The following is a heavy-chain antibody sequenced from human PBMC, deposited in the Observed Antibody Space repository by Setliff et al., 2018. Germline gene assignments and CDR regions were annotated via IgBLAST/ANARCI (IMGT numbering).Heavy chain of an antibody. D-gene: IGHD6-19*01. J-gene: IGHJ3*02. V-gene: IGHV3-7*01. CDR3: ARLAVADRGFDI. CDR1: GFTFSNYL. CDR2: IKQDGSEK. Sequence: PGGSLRLSCAASGFTFSNYLMSWVRQAPGKGLEWVANIKQDGSEKYYVDSVKGRFTISRDNAKSSLYLQMNSLRAEDTAVYYCARLAVADRGFDIWGQGTTVTVSS.